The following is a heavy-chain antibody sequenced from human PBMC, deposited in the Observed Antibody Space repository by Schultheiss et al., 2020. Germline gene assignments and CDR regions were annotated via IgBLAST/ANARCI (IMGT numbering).Heavy chain of an antibody. CDR2: IYYSGST. Sequence: SETLSLTCTVSGGSISSSSYYWGWIRQPPGKGLEWIGYIYYSGSTNYNPSLKSRVTISVDTSKNQFSLKLSSVTAADTAVYYCARDGGDSYFDYWGQGTVVTVSS. CDR1: GGSISSSSYY. D-gene: IGHD2-21*02. CDR3: ARDGGDSYFDY. V-gene: IGHV4-61*01. J-gene: IGHJ4*02.